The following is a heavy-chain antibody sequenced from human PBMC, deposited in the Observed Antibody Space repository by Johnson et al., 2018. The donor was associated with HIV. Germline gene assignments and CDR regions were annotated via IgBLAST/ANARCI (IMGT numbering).Heavy chain of an antibody. J-gene: IGHJ3*02. Sequence: QVQLVESGGGVVQPGGSLRLSCAASGFTFSAYAIHWVRRAPGKGLEWVAIISYDGSNRYYADSVKGRFTISRDNSKNTLYLQMNSLRAEDTAVYYCAKLFLTTDAVDIWGQGTMVTVSS. CDR1: GFTFSAYA. V-gene: IGHV3-30*18. CDR2: ISYDGSNR. D-gene: IGHD3-22*01. CDR3: AKLFLTTDAVDI.